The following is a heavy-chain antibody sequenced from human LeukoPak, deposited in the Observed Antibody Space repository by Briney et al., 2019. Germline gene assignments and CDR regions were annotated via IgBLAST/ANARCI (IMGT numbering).Heavy chain of an antibody. Sequence: SETLSLTCTVSGGSISSGSYYWSWIRQPAGKRLEWIGHIYRSGSTNYNPSLKSRVTVSADPSKTQFSLKLTSVTAADAAVYYCATRGDYSDTSGNSYDALDIWGQGTMVTVSS. CDR1: GGSISSGSYY. V-gene: IGHV4-61*09. CDR2: IYRSGST. J-gene: IGHJ3*02. CDR3: ATRGDYSDTSGNSYDALDI. D-gene: IGHD3-22*01.